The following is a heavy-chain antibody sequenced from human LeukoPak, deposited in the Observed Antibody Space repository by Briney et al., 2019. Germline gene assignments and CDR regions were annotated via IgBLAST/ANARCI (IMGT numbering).Heavy chain of an antibody. D-gene: IGHD3-22*01. CDR2: IWYDGSNK. CDR1: GFNFHNFA. J-gene: IGHJ4*02. V-gene: IGHV3-33*08. CDR3: ARDSDYDTLQHDY. Sequence: QPGGSLRLSCEASGFNFHNFAMHWVRQAPGKGLEWVAVIWYDGSNKYYADSVKGRFTISRDNSKNTLYLQMNSLRAEDTAVYYCARDSDYDTLQHDYWGQGTLVTVSS.